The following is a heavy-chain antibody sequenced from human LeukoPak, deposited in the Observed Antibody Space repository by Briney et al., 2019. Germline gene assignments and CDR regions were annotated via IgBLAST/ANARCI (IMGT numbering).Heavy chain of an antibody. J-gene: IGHJ4*02. CDR1: GYTFTSYY. D-gene: IGHD2-21*02. Sequence: GASVKVSCKASGYTFTSYYMHWVRQAPGQGLEWMGIINPSGGSTSYAQKFQGRVTMTRDTSTSTVYMELSSLRSEDTAVYYCASPIGGDNYFDYWGQGTLVTVSS. CDR3: ASPIGGDNYFDY. V-gene: IGHV1-46*01. CDR2: INPSGGST.